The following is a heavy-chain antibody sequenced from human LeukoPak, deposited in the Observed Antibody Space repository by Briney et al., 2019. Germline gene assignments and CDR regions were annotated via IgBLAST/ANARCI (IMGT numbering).Heavy chain of an antibody. V-gene: IGHV3-33*01. CDR3: ARARNDYDSSGFSTLDY. CDR1: GFTFSSYG. J-gene: IGHJ4*02. Sequence: PGRSLRLPCAASGFTFSSYGMHWVRQAPGKGLDWVAVMWYDGSNIYHGDSVKGRFTVSRDNSKNTLYLQMNSLRAEDTAVYYCARARNDYDSSGFSTLDYWGQGTLVTVSS. D-gene: IGHD3-22*01. CDR2: MWYDGSNI.